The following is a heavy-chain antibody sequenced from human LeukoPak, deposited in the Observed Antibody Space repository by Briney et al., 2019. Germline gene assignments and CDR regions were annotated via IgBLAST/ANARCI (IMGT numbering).Heavy chain of an antibody. CDR2: INPNSGGT. Sequence: ASVKVSCKAFGYTFTGYYMHWVRQAPGQGLEWMGWINPNSGGTNYAQKFQGRVTMTRDTSISTAYMELSRLRSDDTAVYYCARAYYGSGSYVDYWGQGTLVTVSS. J-gene: IGHJ4*02. CDR3: ARAYYGSGSYVDY. D-gene: IGHD3-10*01. CDR1: GYTFTGYY. V-gene: IGHV1-2*02.